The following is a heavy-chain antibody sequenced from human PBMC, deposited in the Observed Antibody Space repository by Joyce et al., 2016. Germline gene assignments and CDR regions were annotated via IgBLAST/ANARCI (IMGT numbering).Heavy chain of an antibody. Sequence: EVQLMESGGDLVQPGGSLRLYCAASGFTFNSYNMIWVRQAPGNGLELVSYISVTGAIYYADSVTGRFTISRDNAKNSLFLQMNSLRDEDTAVYYCARNGRGDLVRVFDIWGQGTMVTVSS. V-gene: IGHV3-48*02. J-gene: IGHJ3*02. CDR1: GFTFNSYN. CDR2: ISVTGAI. CDR3: ARNGRGDLVRVFDI. D-gene: IGHD1-1*01.